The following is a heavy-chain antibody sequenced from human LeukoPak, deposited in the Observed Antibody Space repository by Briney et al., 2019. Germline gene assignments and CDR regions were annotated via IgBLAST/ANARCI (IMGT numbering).Heavy chain of an antibody. CDR3: ARELRKQWLVRFYYYGMDV. D-gene: IGHD6-19*01. V-gene: IGHV1-69*13. Sequence: GASVRVSCKASGYTFTSYGISWVRQAPGQGLEWMGGIIPIFGTANYAQKFQGRVTITADESTSTAYMELSSLRSEDTAVYYCARELRKQWLVRFYYYGMDVWGQGTTVTVSS. CDR1: GYTFTSYG. J-gene: IGHJ6*02. CDR2: IIPIFGTA.